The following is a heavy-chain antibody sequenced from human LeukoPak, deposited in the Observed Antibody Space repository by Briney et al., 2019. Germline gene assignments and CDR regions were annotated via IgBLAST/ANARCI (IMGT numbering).Heavy chain of an antibody. J-gene: IGHJ3*02. CDR2: ISSSGSTI. V-gene: IGHV3-48*03. Sequence: PGGSLRLSCAASGFTFSSYEMNWVRQAPGKGLEWVSYISSSGSTIYYADSVKGRFTISRDNAKNSLYLQMNSLRAEDTAVYYCATRYGDYEGDSNAFDIWGQGTMVPVSS. D-gene: IGHD4-17*01. CDR1: GFTFSSYE. CDR3: ATRYGDYEGDSNAFDI.